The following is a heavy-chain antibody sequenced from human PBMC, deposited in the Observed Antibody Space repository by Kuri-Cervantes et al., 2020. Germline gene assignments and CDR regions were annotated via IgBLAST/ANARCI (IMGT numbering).Heavy chain of an antibody. Sequence: GESLKISCAASGFTFSSYWMSWVRQAPGKGLEWVANMKQDGSEKYYVDSVKGRFTISRDNAKNSLYLRMNSLRAEDTAVYYCARGNPRMNDAFDIWGQGTMVTVSS. CDR1: GFTFSSYW. J-gene: IGHJ3*02. D-gene: IGHD2/OR15-2a*01. V-gene: IGHV3-7*01. CDR3: ARGNPRMNDAFDI. CDR2: MKQDGSEK.